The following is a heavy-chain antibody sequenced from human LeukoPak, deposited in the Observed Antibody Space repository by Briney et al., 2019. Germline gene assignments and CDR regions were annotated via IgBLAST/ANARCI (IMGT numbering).Heavy chain of an antibody. CDR3: ARGPLSAAGLNFDY. V-gene: IGHV3-48*01. D-gene: IGHD6-13*01. Sequence: GGSLRPSCAASGFTFSSYSMNWVRQAPGKGLEWVSYISSSSSTIYYADSVKGRFTISRDNAKNSLYLQMNSLRAEDTAVYYCARGPLSAAGLNFDYWGQGTLVTVSS. J-gene: IGHJ4*02. CDR2: ISSSSSTI. CDR1: GFTFSSYS.